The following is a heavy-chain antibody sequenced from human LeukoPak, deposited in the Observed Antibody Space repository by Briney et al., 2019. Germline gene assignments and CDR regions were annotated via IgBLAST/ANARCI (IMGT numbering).Heavy chain of an antibody. D-gene: IGHD7-27*01. CDR3: ARAGLGKGVWFDP. J-gene: IGHJ5*02. V-gene: IGHV3-74*01. CDR1: GFTFSSYW. Sequence: GGSLRLSCAASGFTFSSYWMHWVRQAPGKGLVWVSRINSDGSSTSYADSVKGRFTISRDNAKNTLYLQMNSLRAEDTAVYYCARAGLGKGVWFDPWGQGTLVTVSS. CDR2: INSDGSST.